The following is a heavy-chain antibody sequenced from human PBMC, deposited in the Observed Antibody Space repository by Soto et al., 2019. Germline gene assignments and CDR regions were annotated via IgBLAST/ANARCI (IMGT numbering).Heavy chain of an antibody. CDR1: GFTFSSYS. V-gene: IGHV3-21*01. J-gene: IGHJ5*02. CDR2: ISSSSSYI. D-gene: IGHD3-10*01. Sequence: EVQLVESGGGLVKPGGSLRLSCAASGFTFSSYSMNWVRQAPGKGLEWVSSISSSSSYIYYADSVKGRFTISRDNAKNSLYLQMNGLRAEDTAVYYCARDTYFYGSGSYGPWGQGTLVTVSS. CDR3: ARDTYFYGSGSYGP.